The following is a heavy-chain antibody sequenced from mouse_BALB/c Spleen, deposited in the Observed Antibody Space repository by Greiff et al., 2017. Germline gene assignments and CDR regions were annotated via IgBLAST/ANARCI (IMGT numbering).Heavy chain of an antibody. V-gene: IGHV5-12-1*01. D-gene: IGHD1-1*01. CDR2: ISSGGGST. CDR1: GFAFSSYD. Sequence: EVQRVESGGGLVKPGGSLKLSCAASGFAFSSYDMSWVRQTPEKRLEWVAYISSGGGSTYYPDTVKGRFTISRDNAKNTLYLQMSSLKSEDTAMYYCASLYGSSYWYIDVWGAGTTVTVSS. CDR3: ASLYGSSYWYIDV. J-gene: IGHJ1*01.